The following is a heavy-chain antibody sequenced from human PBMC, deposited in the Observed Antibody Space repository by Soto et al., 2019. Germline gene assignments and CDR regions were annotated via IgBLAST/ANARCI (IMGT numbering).Heavy chain of an antibody. Sequence: GSLRLSCAASGFTFSNYGLHWVRQAPGKGLEWVAMISFDGMSKYYADSVKGRFTISRESSKNTLYLHMNSLRAEETAGYFCARDRQQWLVNGMDVWGQGTTVTVSS. CDR2: ISFDGMSK. CDR3: ARDRQQWLVNGMDV. CDR1: GFTFSNYG. D-gene: IGHD6-19*01. J-gene: IGHJ6*02. V-gene: IGHV3-30*03.